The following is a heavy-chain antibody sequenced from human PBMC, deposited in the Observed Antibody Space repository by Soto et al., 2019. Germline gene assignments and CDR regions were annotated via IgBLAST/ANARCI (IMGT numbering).Heavy chain of an antibody. CDR2: IYSDDNT. D-gene: IGHD1-1*01. CDR1: GITATNGH. V-gene: IGHV3-53*01. CDR3: ARDWNGVKYFDF. Sequence: DVQLVKSGGGLIQPGGSLRLSCAASGITATNGHMSWVRQAPGKGLEWVSVIYSDDNTYYADSVKGRFTISRDTSKNTVYLQMNSLRAEDTAVYYCARDWNGVKYFDFWDQGSLVTLSS. J-gene: IGHJ4*02.